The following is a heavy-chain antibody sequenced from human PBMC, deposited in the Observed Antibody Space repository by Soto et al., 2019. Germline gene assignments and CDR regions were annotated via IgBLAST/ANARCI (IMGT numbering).Heavy chain of an antibody. V-gene: IGHV1-2*02. Sequence: QVQLVQSGAEVKKPGSSVKVSCKASGGTFSSYAISWVRQAPGQGLEWMGGINPNSGGTNYAQKFQGRVTMTRDTSISTAYMELSRLRSDDTAVYYCARDYYDSSGYLLAWGQGTLVTVSS. J-gene: IGHJ5*02. CDR2: INPNSGGT. CDR1: GGTFSSYA. CDR3: ARDYYDSSGYLLA. D-gene: IGHD3-22*01.